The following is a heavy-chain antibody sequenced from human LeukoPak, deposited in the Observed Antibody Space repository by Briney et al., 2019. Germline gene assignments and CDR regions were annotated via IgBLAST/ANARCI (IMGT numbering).Heavy chain of an antibody. Sequence: SEALSLTCIVSGGSISSYYWSWIRQPPGKGLEWIGYIYYSGSTNYNPSLKSRVTISVDTSKNQFSLKLSSVTAADTAVYYCARVRRACSSTSCAHRYFDYWGQGTLVTVSS. V-gene: IGHV4-59*12. CDR3: ARVRRACSSTSCAHRYFDY. CDR1: GGSISSYY. J-gene: IGHJ4*02. CDR2: IYYSGST. D-gene: IGHD2-2*01.